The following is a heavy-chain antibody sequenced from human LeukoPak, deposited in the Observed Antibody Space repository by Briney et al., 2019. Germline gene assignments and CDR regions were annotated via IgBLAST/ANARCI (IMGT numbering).Heavy chain of an antibody. V-gene: IGHV4-30-2*01. J-gene: IGHJ3*02. CDR1: GGSISSGGYY. CDR3: AGASGAKSLGAFDI. D-gene: IGHD2-15*01. CDR2: IYHSGST. Sequence: SETLSLTCTVSGGSISSGGYYWSWIRQPPGKGLEWIGYIYHSGSTYYNPSLKSRVTISVDRSKNQFSLKLSSVTAADTAVYYCAGASGAKSLGAFDIWGQGTMVTVSS.